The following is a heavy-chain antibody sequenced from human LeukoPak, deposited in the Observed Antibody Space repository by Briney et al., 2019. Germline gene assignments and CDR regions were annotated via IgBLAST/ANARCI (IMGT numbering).Heavy chain of an antibody. CDR2: ISYDGSNK. V-gene: IGHV3-30-3*01. CDR1: GFTFSSYA. Sequence: GGSMRLSCAASGFTFSSYAMHWVRQAPGKGLEWVAVISYDGSNKYYADSVKGRFTISRDNSKNTLYLQMNSLRAEDTAVYYCARDTHSGYDXFDYWGQGTLVTVSS. CDR3: ARDTHSGYDXFDY. D-gene: IGHD5-12*01. J-gene: IGHJ4*02.